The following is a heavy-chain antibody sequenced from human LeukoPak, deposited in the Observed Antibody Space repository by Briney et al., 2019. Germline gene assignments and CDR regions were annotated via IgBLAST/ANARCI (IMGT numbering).Heavy chain of an antibody. J-gene: IGHJ4*02. CDR2: IWYDGSNK. CDR1: GFTFNRFG. V-gene: IGHV3-33*01. D-gene: IGHD2-21*02. CDR3: ATSAHIEVGTXPPPDY. Sequence: PGGSLRLSCATSGFTFNRFGMHWVRQAPGKGLEWVAVIWYDGSNKDYADSVKGRFTISRDNSKNTLYLQMSGLRAEDTAVYYCATSAHIEVGTXPPPDYWXQGTLVTVTS.